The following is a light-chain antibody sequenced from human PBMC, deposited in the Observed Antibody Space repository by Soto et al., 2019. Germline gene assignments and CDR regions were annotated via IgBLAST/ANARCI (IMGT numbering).Light chain of an antibody. J-gene: IGKJ4*01. CDR2: GAS. CDR3: QHYGSSPPLT. V-gene: IGKV3-20*01. Sequence: EFVLTQSPGTLSLSPGERATLSCRASQSVSSTFLAWYQQKPGQPPRLLIYGASTRGTGIPDRFSGSGSGTDFTLTISRLEPEDFAVYYCQHYGSSPPLTFGGGTKGDIK. CDR1: QSVSSTF.